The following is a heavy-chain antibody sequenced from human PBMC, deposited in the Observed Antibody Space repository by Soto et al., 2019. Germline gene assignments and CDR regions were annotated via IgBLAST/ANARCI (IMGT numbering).Heavy chain of an antibody. CDR1: GFTFSSYS. Sequence: PGGSLRLSCAASGFTFSSYSMNWVRQAPGKGLEWVSSISSSSSYIYYADSVKGRFTISRDNAKNSLYLQMNSLRAEDTAVYYCARERVRGSYYYYGMDVWGQGTTVTVSS. J-gene: IGHJ6*02. CDR2: ISSSSSYI. CDR3: ARERVRGSYYYYGMDV. D-gene: IGHD5-12*01. V-gene: IGHV3-21*01.